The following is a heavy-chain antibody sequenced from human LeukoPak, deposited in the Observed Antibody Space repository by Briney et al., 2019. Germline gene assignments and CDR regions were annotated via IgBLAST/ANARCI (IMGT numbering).Heavy chain of an antibody. Sequence: PSETLSLTCTVSGGSISSGGYYWSWIRQHPGKGLEWIGYIYYSGSTYYNPSLKSRVTISVDTSKNQFSLKLSSVTAADTAVNYCARDEGKMASFGAFDIWGQGTMVTVSS. CDR3: ARDEGKMASFGAFDI. J-gene: IGHJ3*02. CDR1: GGSISSGGYY. CDR2: IYYSGST. D-gene: IGHD5-12*01. V-gene: IGHV4-31*03.